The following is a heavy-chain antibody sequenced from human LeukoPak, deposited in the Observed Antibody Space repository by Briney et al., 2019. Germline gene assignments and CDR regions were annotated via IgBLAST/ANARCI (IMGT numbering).Heavy chain of an antibody. CDR2: IYPGDSDT. J-gene: IGHJ4*02. D-gene: IGHD3-22*01. CDR1: GYSFTSYW. Sequence: GESLKISCKGSGYSFTSYWIGWVRQMPGKGLEWMGIIYPGDSDTRYSLSFQGQVTISADKSISTAYLQWSSLKASDTAMYYCARLSYYYDSSGYTHYFDYWGQGTLVTVSS. V-gene: IGHV5-51*01. CDR3: ARLSYYYDSSGYTHYFDY.